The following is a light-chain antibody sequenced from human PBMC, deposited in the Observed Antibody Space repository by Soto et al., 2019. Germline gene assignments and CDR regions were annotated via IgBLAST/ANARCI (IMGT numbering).Light chain of an antibody. J-gene: IGLJ1*01. CDR2: DVS. CDR3: CSYAGSYPFV. V-gene: IGLV2-11*01. CDR1: SSDVGGDNY. Sequence: QSALTQPRSVSGSPGQSVTISCTGTSSDVGGDNYVSWYQQHPGKAPKLMIYDVSKRPSGVPDRFSCSKSGTTASLTISGLQAEDEADYYCCSYAGSYPFVFGTGTKLTVL.